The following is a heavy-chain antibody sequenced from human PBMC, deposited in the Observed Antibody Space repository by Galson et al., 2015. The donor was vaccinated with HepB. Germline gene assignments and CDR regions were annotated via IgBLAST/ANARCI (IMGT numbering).Heavy chain of an antibody. D-gene: IGHD4-17*01. V-gene: IGHV1-58*01. CDR1: GFTFTSSA. Sequence: SVKVSCKASGFTFTSSAVQWVRQARGQPLEWIGWIVVGSGNTNYAQKFQERVTITRDMSTSTAYMELSSLRSEDTAVYYCAAEGAAVTYGYGNYWGQGTLVTVSS. CDR2: IVVGSGNT. CDR3: AAEGAAVTYGYGNY. J-gene: IGHJ4*02.